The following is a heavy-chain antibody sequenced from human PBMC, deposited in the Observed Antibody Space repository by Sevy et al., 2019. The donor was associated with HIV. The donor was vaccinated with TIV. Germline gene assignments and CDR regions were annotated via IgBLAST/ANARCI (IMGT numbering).Heavy chain of an antibody. CDR2: MYYSGST. Sequence: SETLSLTCTVSGGSIRDNTYFWGWIRQPPGKGLEWIGSMYYSGSTYYNPSLKSRVTISVDTSKNQFSLKLISVTAADTAAYFCARRPRNSYTVFGIYYFDYWGQGTLVTVSS. CDR1: GGSIRDNTYF. CDR3: ARRPRNSYTVFGIYYFDY. D-gene: IGHD3-3*01. V-gene: IGHV4-39*01. J-gene: IGHJ4*02.